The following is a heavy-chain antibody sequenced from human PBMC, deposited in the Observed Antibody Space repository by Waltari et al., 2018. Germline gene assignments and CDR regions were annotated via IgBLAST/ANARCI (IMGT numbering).Heavy chain of an antibody. CDR1: GGSFSGYY. D-gene: IGHD6-13*01. V-gene: IGHV4-34*01. CDR3: ARGGAAAEEGSWFDP. J-gene: IGHJ5*02. Sequence: QVQLQQWGAGLLKPSETLSLTCAVYGGSFSGYYWSWIRQPPGKGLEWIGEINHSGSTNDNPSLKRRVTIAVDTSKNQFSLKLSSVTAADTAVYYWARGGAAAEEGSWFDPWGQGTLVTVSS. CDR2: INHSGST.